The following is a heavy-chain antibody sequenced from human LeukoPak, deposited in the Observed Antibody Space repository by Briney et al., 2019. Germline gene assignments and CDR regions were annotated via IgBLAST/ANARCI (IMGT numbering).Heavy chain of an antibody. D-gene: IGHD4-17*01. Sequence: WAAVTVSCKACGGTFSSYGISGVRQAPGEGLEGMGRIIPILAIPTYAQKFQARFTIPADKSTRPPYIELSSLGPEHTPVYYSARDDYGDYHPLPYLMHVWAQGTTVPVSS. J-gene: IGHJ6*02. CDR1: GGTFSSYG. V-gene: IGHV1-69*04. CDR3: ARDDYGDYHPLPYLMHV. CDR2: IIPILAIP.